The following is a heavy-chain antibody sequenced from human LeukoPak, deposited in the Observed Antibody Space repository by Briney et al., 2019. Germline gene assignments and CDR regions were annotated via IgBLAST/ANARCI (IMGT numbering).Heavy chain of an antibody. J-gene: IGHJ4*02. CDR1: GFTFSSYW. CDR3: ARDGWELRPS. Sequence: GGSLRLSCAASGFTFSSYWMSWVRQAPGKGLEWVANIKQDGSETYYVDSVKGRFTISRDNAKNSLYLQMSSLRAEDTAVCYCARDGWELRPSGGQGTLVTVSS. CDR2: IKQDGSET. D-gene: IGHD1-26*01. V-gene: IGHV3-7*04.